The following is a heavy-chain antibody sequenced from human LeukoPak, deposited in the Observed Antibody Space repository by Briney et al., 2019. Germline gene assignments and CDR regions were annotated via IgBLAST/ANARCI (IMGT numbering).Heavy chain of an antibody. V-gene: IGHV4-61*02. J-gene: IGHJ6*03. CDR1: GGSISSGSYS. CDR3: ARGFAERYYYYYYMDV. CDR2: IYPSGST. Sequence: SETLSLTCTVSGGSISSGSYSWSWIRQPAGKGLEWIGRIYPSGSTNYNPSLKSRGTISVDTSKNQFSLKLSSVTAADTAVYYCARGFAERYYYYYYMDVWGKGTTVTVSS. D-gene: IGHD3-10*01.